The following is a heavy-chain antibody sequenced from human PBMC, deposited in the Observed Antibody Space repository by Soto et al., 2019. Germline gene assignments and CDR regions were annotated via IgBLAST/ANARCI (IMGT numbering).Heavy chain of an antibody. CDR1: GDSISNYY. V-gene: IGHV4-59*08. CDR2: IYYTGST. J-gene: IGHJ5*02. Sequence: QVQLQESGPGLVKPSETLSLTCSVSGDSISNYYWSWFRQPPGKALEWIGYIYYTGSTNYNPSLRSRVTISVDTSKNQSSLKMSSVTAADTAVYYCARRRPSNWFDPWGQGTLVTVSS. CDR3: ARRRPSNWFDP.